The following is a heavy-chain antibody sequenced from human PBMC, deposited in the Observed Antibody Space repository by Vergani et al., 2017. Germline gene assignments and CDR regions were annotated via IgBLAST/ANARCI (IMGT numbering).Heavy chain of an antibody. D-gene: IGHD2/OR15-2a*01. V-gene: IGHV3-30*18. J-gene: IGHJ6*03. CDR2: ISYNGRDK. CDR1: GFIFSNYA. Sequence: QVQLVESGGGVVQPGTSLILSCAASGFIFSNYAMHWVRQAPGKGLEWVAVISYNGRDKYYGDSVRGRFTISRDLSKNTLYLQLNSLTPEDTAVYFCAKDXFTRESYYYYMDVWGSGTTVTVSS. CDR3: AKDXFTRESYYYYMDV.